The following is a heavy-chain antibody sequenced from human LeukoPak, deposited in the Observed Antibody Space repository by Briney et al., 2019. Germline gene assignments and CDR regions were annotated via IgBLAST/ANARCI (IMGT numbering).Heavy chain of an antibody. CDR1: GFTFSNYA. Sequence: PGGSLRLSCAASGFTFSNYAMTWVRQAPGKGLELVSVISASGRNRDYADSVKGRFTISRDNAENTLSLLMNSLRAEDTAIYYCAKGQELDDGVFDSWGQGTLVTVSS. V-gene: IGHV3-23*01. CDR3: AKGQELDDGVFDS. CDR2: ISASGRNR. J-gene: IGHJ4*02. D-gene: IGHD1-1*01.